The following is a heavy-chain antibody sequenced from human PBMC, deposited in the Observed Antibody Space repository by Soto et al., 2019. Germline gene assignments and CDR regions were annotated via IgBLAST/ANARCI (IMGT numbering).Heavy chain of an antibody. CDR1: GFAFRGYA. CDR3: AKEDEDGRYGHFDY. Sequence: QLLESGGGVVQPGRSLRLSCAASGFAFRGYAMHWVRQAPGKGLEWVAVISKDGTYEKYADSVKGRFTISRDNSRHTLHVQMNSLRPDDTAVYYCAKEDEDGRYGHFDYWGQGILVTVSS. J-gene: IGHJ4*02. V-gene: IGHV3-30*18. CDR2: ISKDGTYE. D-gene: IGHD6-19*01.